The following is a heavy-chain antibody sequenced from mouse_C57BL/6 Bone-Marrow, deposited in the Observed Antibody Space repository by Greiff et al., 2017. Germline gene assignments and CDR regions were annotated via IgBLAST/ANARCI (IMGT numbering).Heavy chain of an antibody. CDR3: ARSYDYDDYSMDY. D-gene: IGHD2-4*01. CDR1: GYTFTNYW. CDR2: MHPNGGSP. V-gene: IGHV1-64*01. J-gene: IGHJ4*01. Sequence: VQLQQSGAELVKPGASVKLSCKASGYTFTNYWMHWVKQRPGQGLEWIGMMHPNGGSPDYNEKFKSEATLNVDKSSRTAYMELSSLTSEDSAVYYCARSYDYDDYSMDYWGQGTSVTVSS.